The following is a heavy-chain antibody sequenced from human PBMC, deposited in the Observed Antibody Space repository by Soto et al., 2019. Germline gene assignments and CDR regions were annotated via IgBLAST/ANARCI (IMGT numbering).Heavy chain of an antibody. Sequence: SETLSLTCTVSGGSISSSSYYWGWIRQPPGKGLEWIGSIYYSGSTYYNPSLKSPVTISVDTSKNQFSLKLSSVTAADTAVYYCARPNIDIAAAGTDGEVHFYPWGQGTLVTFSS. D-gene: IGHD6-13*01. CDR3: ARPNIDIAAAGTDGEVHFYP. CDR1: GGSISSSSYY. CDR2: IYYSGST. V-gene: IGHV4-39*01. J-gene: IGHJ5*02.